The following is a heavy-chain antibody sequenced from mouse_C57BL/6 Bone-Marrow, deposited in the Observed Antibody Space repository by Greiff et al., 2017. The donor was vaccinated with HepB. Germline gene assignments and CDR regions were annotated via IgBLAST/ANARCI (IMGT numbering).Heavy chain of an antibody. J-gene: IGHJ2*01. CDR3: ARKLGGDY. D-gene: IGHD4-1*01. V-gene: IGHV5-4*03. CDR2: ISDGGSYT. CDR1: GFTFSSYA. Sequence: EVKLMESGGGLVKPGGSLKLSCAASGFTFSSYAMSWVRQTPEKRLEWVATISDGGSYTYYPDNVKGRFTISRDNAKNNLYLQMSHLKSEDTAMYYCARKLGGDYWGHGTTLTVSS.